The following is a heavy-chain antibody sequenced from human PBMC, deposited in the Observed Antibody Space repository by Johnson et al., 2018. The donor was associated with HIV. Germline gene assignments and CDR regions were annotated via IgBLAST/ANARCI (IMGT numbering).Heavy chain of an antibody. CDR3: AKKALGDVDAFDI. J-gene: IGHJ3*02. CDR1: GFTFRNYA. CDR2: IRSDGSNK. Sequence: QVQLVESGGGLIQPGGSLRLSCAASGFTFRNYAMHWVRQAPGKGLEWVAFIRSDGSNKSYADSVRGRFTISRDNSKNTLSLQMNTLRAEDTAVYYCAKKALGDVDAFDIWGQGTMVTVSS. D-gene: IGHD2-21*02. V-gene: IGHV3-30*02.